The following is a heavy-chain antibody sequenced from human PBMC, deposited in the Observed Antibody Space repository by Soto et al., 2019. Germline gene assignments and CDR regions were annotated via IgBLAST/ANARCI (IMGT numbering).Heavy chain of an antibody. V-gene: IGHV1-18*01. D-gene: IGHD3-16*01. CDR2: ITAYNGNT. CDR3: ARGGTPGDN. CDR1: GYTFTNFG. J-gene: IGHJ4*02. Sequence: QVQLVQSGAEVQKPGASVKVSCKASGYTFTNFGISWVRQAPGQGLEWMGWITAYNGNTNYAQNFQGRVTMTTATCTSTGYTEPRGLRSDDTGVYYCARGGTPGDNLGQGTLVTVSS.